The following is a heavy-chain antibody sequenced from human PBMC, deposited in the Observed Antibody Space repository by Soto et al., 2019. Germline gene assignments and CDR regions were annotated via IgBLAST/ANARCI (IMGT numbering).Heavy chain of an antibody. CDR2: IYYSGRT. CDR3: ARFAKEENPKVWSWYSFDS. D-gene: IGHD2-21*02. CDR1: GGSISSGGYF. V-gene: IGHV4-31*03. J-gene: IGHJ4*02. Sequence: QVQLQESGPGLVKPSQTLSLTCTVSGGSISSGGYFWSWVRQHPGKGLEWIGNIYYSGRTYYNPSLKSRVTISVDKSKNQISMTLSSVTAADTAVYYCARFAKEENPKVWSWYSFDSWGQGTRVTVSS.